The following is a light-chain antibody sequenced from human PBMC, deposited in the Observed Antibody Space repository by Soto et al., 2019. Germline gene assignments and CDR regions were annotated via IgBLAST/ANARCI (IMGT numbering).Light chain of an antibody. CDR3: QQYNNWPPDRT. Sequence: EIVMTQSPATLSVSPGERATLSCRASQSVGSNLAWYQQKPGQAPRLLIYGASTRATGIPARFSGSGSGTEFTLTISSLQSVDFAIYFCQQYNNWPPDRTFGQGTNIEIK. V-gene: IGKV3-15*01. CDR2: GAS. CDR1: QSVGSN. J-gene: IGKJ1*01.